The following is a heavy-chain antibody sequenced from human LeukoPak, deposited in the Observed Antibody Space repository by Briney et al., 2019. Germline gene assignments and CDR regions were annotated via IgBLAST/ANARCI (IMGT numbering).Heavy chain of an antibody. Sequence: PSETLSLTCTVSGGSISSYYWSWIRQPAGKGLEWIGRIYTSGSTNYNPSLKSRVTMSVDTSKNQFSLKLSSVTAADTAVYYCARTGSSGWQQKYYYYYMDVWGKGTTVTISS. D-gene: IGHD6-19*01. CDR3: ARTGSSGWQQKYYYYYMDV. J-gene: IGHJ6*03. CDR1: GGSISSYY. V-gene: IGHV4-4*07. CDR2: IYTSGST.